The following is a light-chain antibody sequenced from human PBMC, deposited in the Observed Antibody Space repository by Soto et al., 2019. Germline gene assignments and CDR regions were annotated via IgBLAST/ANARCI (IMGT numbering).Light chain of an antibody. J-gene: IGLJ3*02. Sequence: QSVLTQPPSASGTPGQRVTISCSGSSSNLGSNFVFWYQQLPGAAPKLLISRNNERPSGVPARFSGSKSGTSASLAISGLRSEDEADYHCAAWDASLSGVVFGGWTKLTVL. CDR3: AAWDASLSGVV. V-gene: IGLV1-47*01. CDR1: SSNLGSNF. CDR2: RNN.